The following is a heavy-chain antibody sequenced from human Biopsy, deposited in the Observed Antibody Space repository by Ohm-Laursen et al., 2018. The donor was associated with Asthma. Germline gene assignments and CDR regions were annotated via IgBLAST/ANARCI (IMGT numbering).Heavy chain of an antibody. Sequence: PPGTLSLTWTVSGGSISSSSYYWGWIRQPPGKGLAWIGHIYYTGTTNYSPSLKSRATISVDRSKNQFSLKLTSVTAADTAVYYCARESSVAGSSDFDYWGQGTLVTVSS. CDR2: IYYTGTT. J-gene: IGHJ4*02. V-gene: IGHV4-39*02. CDR3: ARESSVAGSSDFDY. D-gene: IGHD6-19*01. CDR1: GGSISSSSYY.